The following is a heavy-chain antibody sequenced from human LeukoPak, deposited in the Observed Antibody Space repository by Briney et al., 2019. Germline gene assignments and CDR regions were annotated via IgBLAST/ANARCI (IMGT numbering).Heavy chain of an antibody. CDR2: IIPIFGTA. J-gene: IGHJ4*02. CDR1: GGTFSSYA. V-gene: IGHV1-69*06. Sequence: LVKVSCKASGGTFSSYAISWVRQAPGQGLEWMGGIIPIFGTANYAQKFQGRVTITADKSTSTAYMELSSLRSKDTAVYYCARETLYCSGGSCYSDYWGQGTLVTVSS. D-gene: IGHD2-15*01. CDR3: ARETLYCSGGSCYSDY.